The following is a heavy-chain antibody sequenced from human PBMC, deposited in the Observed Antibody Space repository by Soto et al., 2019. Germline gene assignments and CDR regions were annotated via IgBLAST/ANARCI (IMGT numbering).Heavy chain of an antibody. V-gene: IGHV1-69*01. J-gene: IGHJ6*02. Sequence: QVQLVQSGAEVKKPGSSVKVSCKASGGTFSSYAISWVRQAPGQGLEWMGGIIPIFGTANYAQKFQGRVTITADESTSTAYMELSSLSAEDKAVYCCASDPVLTMFGVVHLSGMDVWGQGTTVTVSS. CDR2: IIPIFGTA. CDR3: ASDPVLTMFGVVHLSGMDV. D-gene: IGHD3-3*01. CDR1: GGTFSSYA.